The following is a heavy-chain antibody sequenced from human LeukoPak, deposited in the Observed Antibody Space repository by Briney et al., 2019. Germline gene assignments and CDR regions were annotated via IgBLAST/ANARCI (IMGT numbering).Heavy chain of an antibody. CDR3: ARVYDFWSGYYRGYYYYMDV. CDR2: ISYDGSNK. J-gene: IGHJ6*03. Sequence: GGSLRLSCAASGFTFSSYGMHWVRQAPGKGLEWVAVISYDGSNKYYADSVKGRFTISRDNSKNTLYLQMNSLRAEDTAVYYCARVYDFWSGYYRGYYYYMDVWGKGTTVTVSS. V-gene: IGHV3-30*03. CDR1: GFTFSSYG. D-gene: IGHD3-3*01.